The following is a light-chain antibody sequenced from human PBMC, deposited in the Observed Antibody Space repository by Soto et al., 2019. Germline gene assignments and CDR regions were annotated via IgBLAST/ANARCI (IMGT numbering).Light chain of an antibody. J-gene: IGKJ1*01. Sequence: DIVMTQSPDSLAVSLGERATINCKSSQSILYNSNNKNYVAWYQQKPGQPPKLLINWASTRESGVPDRFSGSGSGTDFTLTISSLHAEDVAVYYCQQYYTSWWSFGQGTKVEIK. V-gene: IGKV4-1*01. CDR1: QSILYNSNNKNY. CDR3: QQYYTSWWS. CDR2: WAS.